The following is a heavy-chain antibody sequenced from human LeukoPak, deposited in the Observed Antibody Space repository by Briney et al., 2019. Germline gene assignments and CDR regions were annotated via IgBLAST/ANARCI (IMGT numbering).Heavy chain of an antibody. Sequence: SETLSPTCTVSFYSISSGYHWGWIRQPPGKGLEWIGNIYHTGNTYYNPSLKSRVTISVDTSKNQFSLKLSSVTAADTAVYFCARGPYSYDSSGAFDIWGQGPMVTVSS. D-gene: IGHD3-22*01. V-gene: IGHV4-38-2*02. J-gene: IGHJ3*02. CDR2: IYHTGNT. CDR3: ARGPYSYDSSGAFDI. CDR1: FYSISSGYH.